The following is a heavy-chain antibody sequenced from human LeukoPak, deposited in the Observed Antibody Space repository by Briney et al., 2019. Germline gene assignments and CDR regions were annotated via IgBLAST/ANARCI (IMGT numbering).Heavy chain of an antibody. J-gene: IGHJ4*02. CDR2: IYSGGST. V-gene: IGHV3-53*01. Sequence: TSGTLSLTCAVSGGSISSGNWWSWVRQAPGKGLEWVSVIYSGGSTYSADSVKGRFTISRDNSKNTVYLQMNSLRAEDTAVYYCARAGSGSSPWDYWGQGTLVTVSS. D-gene: IGHD1-26*01. CDR3: ARAGSGSSPWDY. CDR1: GGSISSGNW.